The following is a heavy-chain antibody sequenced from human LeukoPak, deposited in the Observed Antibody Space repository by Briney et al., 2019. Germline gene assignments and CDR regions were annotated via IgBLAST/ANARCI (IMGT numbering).Heavy chain of an antibody. V-gene: IGHV1-46*01. J-gene: IGHJ4*02. CDR3: ARGRWDCSSTSCYYFDY. D-gene: IGHD2-2*01. CDR2: INTSGGST. Sequence: ASVKVSCKASGYTFTSYYMHWVRQAPGQGLEWMGIINTSGGSTSYAQKFQGRVTMTRDTSTSTVYMELSSLRSEDTAVYYCARGRWDCSSTSCYYFDYWGQGTLVTVSS. CDR1: GYTFTSYY.